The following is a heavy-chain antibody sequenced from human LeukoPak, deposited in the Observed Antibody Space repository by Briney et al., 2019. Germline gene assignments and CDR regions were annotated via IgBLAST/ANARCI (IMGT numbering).Heavy chain of an antibody. Sequence: PGGSLRLSCEASGIAFSGYSMNWVRQAPGGSLEWVSSISSSRTYIYYADSVKGRFTVSRDNAKNSLYLQMNGLRAEDTAVYYCARDASLGSVGLRFDPWGQGTRVTVSS. V-gene: IGHV3-21*01. J-gene: IGHJ5*02. CDR2: ISSSRTYI. D-gene: IGHD1-26*01. CDR3: ARDASLGSVGLRFDP. CDR1: GIAFSGYS.